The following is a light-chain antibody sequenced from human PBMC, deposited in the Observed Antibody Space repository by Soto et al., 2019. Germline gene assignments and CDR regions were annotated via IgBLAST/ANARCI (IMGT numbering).Light chain of an antibody. CDR2: DAS. J-gene: IGKJ2*01. CDR3: QQYNSYPYT. CDR1: QSISSW. V-gene: IGKV1-5*01. Sequence: DIQMTQSPSTLSASVGDRVTITCRASQSISSWLAWYQQKPGKAPKLLIYDASSLESGVPSRFXXXXXXXXXXXXXXSLQPDDFATYYCQQYNSYPYTFGQGTKLEIK.